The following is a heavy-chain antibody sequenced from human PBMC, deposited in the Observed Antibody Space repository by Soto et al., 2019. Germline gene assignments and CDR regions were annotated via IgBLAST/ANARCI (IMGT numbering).Heavy chain of an antibody. D-gene: IGHD6-19*01. V-gene: IGHV1-69*01. CDR2: IIPIFGTA. Sequence: QVQLVQSGAEVKKPGSSVKVSCTASGGTFSSYAIGWVRQAPGQGLEWMGGIIPIFGTANYAQKFQGRVTITADESTSTAYMELSSLRAEDTGVYSCAREQCGSGWNNCYYYYYGMDVWGQGTTVTVSS. J-gene: IGHJ6*02. CDR3: AREQCGSGWNNCYYYYYGMDV. CDR1: GGTFSSYA.